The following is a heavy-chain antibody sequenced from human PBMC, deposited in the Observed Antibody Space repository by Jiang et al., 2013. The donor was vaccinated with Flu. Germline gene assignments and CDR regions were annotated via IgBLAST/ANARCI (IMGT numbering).Heavy chain of an antibody. V-gene: IGHV1-69*01. CDR3: ARDRGFETSYYYYYMDV. J-gene: IGHJ6*03. Sequence: FSSYAISWVRQAPGQGLEWMGGIIPIFGTANYAQKFQGRVTITADESTSTAYMELSSLRSEDTAVYYCARDRGFETSYYYYYMDVWGKGTTVTVSS. CDR1: FSSYA. D-gene: IGHD3-10*01. CDR2: IIPIFGTA.